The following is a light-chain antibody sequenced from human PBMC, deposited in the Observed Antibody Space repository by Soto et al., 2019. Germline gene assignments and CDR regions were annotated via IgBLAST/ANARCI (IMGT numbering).Light chain of an antibody. Sequence: QSVLTQPASVSGSPGQSITISCTGTSSDVGAYNYVSWYQQHPGKAPKVMIFEVSHRPSGVSNRFSGSKSGNTASLTISGLQAEDEADYYCISYTSSSLYVFGTGTQLTVL. V-gene: IGLV2-14*01. J-gene: IGLJ1*01. CDR3: ISYTSSSLYV. CDR2: EVS. CDR1: SSDVGAYNY.